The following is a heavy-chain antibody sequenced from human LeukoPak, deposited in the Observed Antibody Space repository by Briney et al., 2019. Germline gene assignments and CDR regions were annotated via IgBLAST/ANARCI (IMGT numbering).Heavy chain of an antibody. CDR1: GGTFSSYA. Sequence: EASVKVSCKASGGTFSSYAISWVRQAPGQGLEWMGGIIPIFGTANYAQKFQGRVTITADESTSTAYMELSSLRSDDTAVYYCARSYLTYYDILTGYYLDYWGQGTLVTVSS. J-gene: IGHJ4*02. V-gene: IGHV1-69*13. CDR3: ARSYLTYYDILTGYYLDY. CDR2: IIPIFGTA. D-gene: IGHD3-9*01.